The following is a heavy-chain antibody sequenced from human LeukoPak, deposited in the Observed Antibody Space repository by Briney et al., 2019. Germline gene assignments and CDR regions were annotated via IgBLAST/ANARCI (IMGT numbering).Heavy chain of an antibody. CDR3: AALGEGDDY. J-gene: IGHJ4*02. Sequence: GGSLRLSCAASGITFSSYGMSWVRQAPGKGLEWVSSISSTGGTTYYADSVKGRFTISRDNSKNTLYLQMNSLRAEDTAVYYCAALGEGDDYWGQGTLVTVSS. V-gene: IGHV3-23*01. CDR2: ISSTGGTT. CDR1: GITFSSYG. D-gene: IGHD1-26*01.